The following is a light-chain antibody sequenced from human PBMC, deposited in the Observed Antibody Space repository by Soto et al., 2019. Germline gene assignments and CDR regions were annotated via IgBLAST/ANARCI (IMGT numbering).Light chain of an antibody. Sequence: QSALTQPGSVSGSPGQSITISCTGTSSDVGSYHYVSWYQQYPGKAPKLMIYDVSNRPSGVSYRFSGSKSGNTASLAISGLQAEDEGDYYCSSYTTNSTHVVFGGGTKLTV. J-gene: IGLJ2*01. CDR3: SSYTTNSTHVV. CDR1: SSDVGSYHY. V-gene: IGLV2-14*01. CDR2: DVS.